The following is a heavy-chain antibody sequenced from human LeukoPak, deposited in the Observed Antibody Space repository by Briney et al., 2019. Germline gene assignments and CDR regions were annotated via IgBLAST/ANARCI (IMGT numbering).Heavy chain of an antibody. D-gene: IGHD2-21*02. CDR2: IIPIFGTA. CDR1: GGTFSSYA. J-gene: IGHJ4*02. CDR3: AEKRGCGGDCYSEDY. Sequence: GASVKVSCKASGGTFSSYAISWVRQAPGQGLEWMGGIIPIFGTANYAQKFQGRVTITAGESTSTAYMELSSLRSEDTAVYYCAEKRGCGGDCYSEDYWGQGTLVTVSS. V-gene: IGHV1-69*13.